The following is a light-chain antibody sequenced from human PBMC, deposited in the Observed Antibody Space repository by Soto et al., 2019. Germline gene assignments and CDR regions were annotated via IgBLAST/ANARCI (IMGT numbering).Light chain of an antibody. Sequence: QAVVTQSPSASASLGASVNLTCTLSSGHTTYSIAWHQQRPEKGPRFLMKVDSDGSHRKGDGITDRFSGSSSGAERYLTISSLQSEDEADYYCQSWGTGVVFGGGTKVTVL. CDR1: SGHTTYS. CDR3: QSWGTGVV. V-gene: IGLV4-69*01. CDR2: VDSDGSH. J-gene: IGLJ2*01.